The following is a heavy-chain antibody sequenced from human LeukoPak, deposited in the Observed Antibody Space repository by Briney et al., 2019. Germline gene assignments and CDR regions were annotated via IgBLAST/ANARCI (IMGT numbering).Heavy chain of an antibody. Sequence: GASVKVSCKASGYTFTGYYMHWVRQAPGQGLEWMGRINANSGGKNNAQKSPGRVTMTRDKSISRADMELSRMRPDDTAVYYCAREDVSAYYFDYWGQGTLVTVSS. D-gene: IGHD3-16*01. CDR3: AREDVSAYYFDY. CDR2: INANSGGK. V-gene: IGHV1-2*06. CDR1: GYTFTGYY. J-gene: IGHJ4*02.